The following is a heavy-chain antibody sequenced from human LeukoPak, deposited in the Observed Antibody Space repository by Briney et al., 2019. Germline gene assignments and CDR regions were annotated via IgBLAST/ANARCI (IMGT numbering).Heavy chain of an antibody. CDR2: ISSSSSYI. J-gene: IGHJ6*02. CDR1: GFTFSSYS. CDR3: ARPQSQQLLYYYYGMDV. D-gene: IGHD6-13*01. V-gene: IGHV3-21*01. Sequence: PGGSLRLSCAASGFTFSSYSMNWVRQAPGKGLEWVSSISSSSSYIYYADSVKGRFTISRDNAKNSLYLQMNSLRAEDTAVYYCARPQSQQLLYYYYGMDVWGQGTTVTVSS.